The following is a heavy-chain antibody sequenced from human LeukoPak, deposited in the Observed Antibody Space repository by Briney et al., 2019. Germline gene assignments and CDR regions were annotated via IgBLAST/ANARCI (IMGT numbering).Heavy chain of an antibody. CDR3: ATTSRHFDH. J-gene: IGHJ4*02. CDR2: ITPSSGST. CDR1: GYTFTNYY. V-gene: IGHV1-46*01. Sequence: GALVKVSCKASGYTFTNYYIHWVRQAPGQGLEWMAIITPSSGSTSYAQKFQGRVTMTRDTSTSTVYMELSSLRSEGTAMYYCATTSRHFDHWGQGSLVTVSS. D-gene: IGHD6-6*01.